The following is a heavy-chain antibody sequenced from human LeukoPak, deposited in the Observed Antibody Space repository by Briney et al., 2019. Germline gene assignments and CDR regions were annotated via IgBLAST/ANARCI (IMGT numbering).Heavy chain of an antibody. Sequence: PSETLSLTCTVSGGSISSYYWSWIRQPAGKGLEWIGRIYISGSTNYNPSLKSRVTMSVDTSKNQFSLKLSSVTAADTAVYYCARDRPRLRGYSYGYYYYMDVWGKGTTVTVSS. CDR2: IYISGST. CDR1: GGSISSYY. V-gene: IGHV4-4*07. J-gene: IGHJ6*03. CDR3: ARDRPRLRGYSYGYYYYMDV. D-gene: IGHD5-18*01.